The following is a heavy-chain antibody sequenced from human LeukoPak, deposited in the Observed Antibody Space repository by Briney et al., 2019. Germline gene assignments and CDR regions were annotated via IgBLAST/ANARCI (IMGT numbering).Heavy chain of an antibody. CDR1: GGSISSYY. V-gene: IGHV4-59*01. CDR2: IYYSGST. Sequence: SETLSLTCTVSGGSISSYYWSWIRQPPGKGLEWIGYIYYSGSTNYNLSLKSRVTISVDTSKNQFSLKLSSVTAADTAVYYCARAPLLWFGEFDYWGQGTLVTVSS. J-gene: IGHJ4*02. D-gene: IGHD3-10*01. CDR3: ARAPLLWFGEFDY.